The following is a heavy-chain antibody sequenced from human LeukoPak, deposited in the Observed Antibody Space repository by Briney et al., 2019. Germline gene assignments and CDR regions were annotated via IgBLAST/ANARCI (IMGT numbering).Heavy chain of an antibody. CDR3: ARDCESSGSFCVFDI. CDR2: IYHSGSV. Sequence: SETLSLTCAVSGGSISSTNWWSWVRQPPGKGLEWIGEIYHSGSVTYNLSLRSRVTISVDKSKNHFSLKLTSVTAADTAVYFCARDCESSGSFCVFDIWGQGTMVTVSS. CDR1: GGSISSTNW. D-gene: IGHD3-22*01. V-gene: IGHV4-4*02. J-gene: IGHJ3*02.